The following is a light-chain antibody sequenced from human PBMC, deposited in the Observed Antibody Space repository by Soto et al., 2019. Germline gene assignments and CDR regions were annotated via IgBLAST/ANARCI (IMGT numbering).Light chain of an antibody. CDR2: EAS. CDR3: QQLYTLPFT. V-gene: IGKV1-9*01. Sequence: LSASIGDRVTITCRASHDISTFLAWYQQKPGKAPKLLIYEASTLQSGVPSRFSGSGSGTEFTLTISGLLPEDFAAYHCQQLYTLPFTFGQGTRLEIK. J-gene: IGKJ5*01. CDR1: HDISTF.